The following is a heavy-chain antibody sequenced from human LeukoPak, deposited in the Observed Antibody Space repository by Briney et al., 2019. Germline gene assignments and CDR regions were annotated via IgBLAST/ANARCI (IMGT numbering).Heavy chain of an antibody. CDR3: ARSPYYDFLDI. J-gene: IGHJ3*02. Sequence: ASVKVSCKASGYSFITYYIHWVRQAPGQGLEWMGIINPSGGSTNYAQKFQGRVTMTRDTSTSTAYMELSSLRSEDTAIYYCARSPYYDFLDIWGQGTTVTVSS. CDR2: INPSGGST. V-gene: IGHV1-46*01. CDR1: GYSFITYY. D-gene: IGHD3-3*01.